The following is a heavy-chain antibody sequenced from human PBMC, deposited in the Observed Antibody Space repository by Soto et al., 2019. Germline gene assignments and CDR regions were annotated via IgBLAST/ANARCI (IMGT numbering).Heavy chain of an antibody. J-gene: IGHJ6*02. CDR3: ARWKWGSYGMDV. Sequence: PSETLSLSCTVSGASISEYTYYWGWLRPPPGQGLVWIVSIFFSGSTQSNESLKRRVTSSVDTTKNQFPLKLSSVTDADTAEYYCARWKWGSYGMDVRGQGTTVTGS. CDR1: GASISEYTYY. D-gene: IGHD1-26*01. V-gene: IGHV4-39*01. CDR2: IFFSGST.